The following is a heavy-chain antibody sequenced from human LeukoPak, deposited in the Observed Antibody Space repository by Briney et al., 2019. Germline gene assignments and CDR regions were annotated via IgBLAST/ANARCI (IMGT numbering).Heavy chain of an antibody. V-gene: IGHV4-59*01. Sequence: SETLSLTCTVSGGSISSYYWSWIRQPPGKGLEWIGYIYYSGSTNYNPSLKSRVTISVDTSKNQFSLKLSSVTAADTAVYYCARDRLYCSGGSCYAGWFDPWGQGTLVTVSS. CDR2: IYYSGST. CDR1: GGSISSYY. D-gene: IGHD2-15*01. CDR3: ARDRLYCSGGSCYAGWFDP. J-gene: IGHJ5*02.